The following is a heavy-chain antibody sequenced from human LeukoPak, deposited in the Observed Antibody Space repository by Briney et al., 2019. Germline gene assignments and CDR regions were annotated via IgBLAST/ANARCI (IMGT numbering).Heavy chain of an antibody. V-gene: IGHV5-51*01. CDR2: IYPGDSDT. CDR3: ARAYYCGGGSCKLEY. J-gene: IGHJ4*02. Sequence: GESLKISCQGSGYSFNSYWIVWVRQMPGKGLALMGIIYPGDSDTRYSPSFRGQITISADKSINTAYLRWSSLQASDTAMYYCARAYYCGGGSCKLEYWGQGTLVTVSS. CDR1: GYSFNSYW. D-gene: IGHD2-15*01.